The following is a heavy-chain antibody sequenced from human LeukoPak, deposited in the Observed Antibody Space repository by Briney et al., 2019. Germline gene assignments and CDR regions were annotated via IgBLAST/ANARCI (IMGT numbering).Heavy chain of an antibody. D-gene: IGHD6-19*01. V-gene: IGHV3-30*18. CDR2: ISYDGSNK. J-gene: IGHJ3*02. CDR3: AKDSGIAVAGTLRAFDI. CDR1: GFTFSSYG. Sequence: GGSLRLSCAASGFTFSSYGMHWVRQAPGKGLEWVAVISYDGSNKYFADSVKGRFTISRDNSKNTLYLQMNSLRAEDTAVYYWAKDSGIAVAGTLRAFDIWGQGTMVTVSS.